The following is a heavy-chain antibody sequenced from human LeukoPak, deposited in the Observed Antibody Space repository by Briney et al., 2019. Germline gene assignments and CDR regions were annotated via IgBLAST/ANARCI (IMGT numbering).Heavy chain of an antibody. CDR2: ISAYNGNT. CDR3: VVVVVPAAMGASYFDY. J-gene: IGHJ4*02. D-gene: IGHD2-2*01. V-gene: IGHV1-18*01. Sequence: ASVKVSCKASGYTFTSYGISWVRQAPGQGLGWMGWISAYNGNTNYAQKLQGRVTMTTDTSTSTAYMELRSLRSDDTAVYYCVVVVVPAAMGASYFDYWGQGTLVTVSS. CDR1: GYTFTSYG.